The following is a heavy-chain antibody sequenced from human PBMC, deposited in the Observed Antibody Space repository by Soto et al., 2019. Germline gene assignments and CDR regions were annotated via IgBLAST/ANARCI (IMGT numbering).Heavy chain of an antibody. V-gene: IGHV4-59*08. CDR3: ARRYSSSLDL. J-gene: IGHJ4*02. CDR2: IFYSGST. Sequence: PSETLSLTCTVSGGSISSYYWSWIRQPPGKGLEWIGYIFYSGSTNYNPSLKSRVTISVDTSKNQFSLKLSSVTAADTAVYYCARRYSSSLDLWGQGTLVTVSS. D-gene: IGHD6-13*01. CDR1: GGSISSYY.